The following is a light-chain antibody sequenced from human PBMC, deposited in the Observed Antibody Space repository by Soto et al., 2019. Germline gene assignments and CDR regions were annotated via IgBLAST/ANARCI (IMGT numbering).Light chain of an antibody. Sequence: QAVLTQPPSASGTPGQRVTISCSGSSSNIGGNYVYWYQQLPGTAPKLLIYKNNQRPSGVPDRFSASKSGTSASLAISGLRSDDECDYYCSAWDDSLSGLVFGGGTKLTVL. J-gene: IGLJ3*02. V-gene: IGLV1-47*01. CDR1: SSNIGGNY. CDR2: KNN. CDR3: SAWDDSLSGLV.